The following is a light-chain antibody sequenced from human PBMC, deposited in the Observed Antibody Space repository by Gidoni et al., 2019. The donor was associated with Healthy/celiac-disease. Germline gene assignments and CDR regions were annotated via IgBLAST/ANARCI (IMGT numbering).Light chain of an antibody. Sequence: EIVMTQSPATLSVSPGERATLSCRASQSVSSNLAWYQQKPGQAPRLLIYGASTRATGIPARFSGSGSGKEFTLTISSLQSEDFAVYYCKQYNNWPPWTFGQGTKVESK. CDR3: KQYNNWPPWT. J-gene: IGKJ1*01. V-gene: IGKV3-15*01. CDR2: GAS. CDR1: QSVSSN.